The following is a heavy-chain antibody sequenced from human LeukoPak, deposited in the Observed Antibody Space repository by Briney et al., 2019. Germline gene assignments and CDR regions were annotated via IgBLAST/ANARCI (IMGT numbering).Heavy chain of an antibody. J-gene: IGHJ4*02. D-gene: IGHD2-15*01. CDR1: GGSFSGYY. Sequence: PSETLSLTCAVYGGSFSGYYWSWIRQPPGKGLEWIGSIYYSGSTYYNPSLKSRVTISVDTSKNQFSLKLSSVTAADTAVYYCAREAVVVVAAPFDYWGQGTLVTVSS. CDR2: IYYSGST. V-gene: IGHV4-34*01. CDR3: AREAVVVVAAPFDY.